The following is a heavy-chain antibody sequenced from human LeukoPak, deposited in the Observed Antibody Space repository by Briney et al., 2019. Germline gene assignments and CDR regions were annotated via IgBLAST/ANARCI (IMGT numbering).Heavy chain of an antibody. V-gene: IGHV3-21*01. Sequence: PGGSLRLSFTGSGFTFSSFTMNWVRQGPGKGLEWVASISNSGDYILYADSLKGRFPISRDNAKNSLFLQMSSLRAEDTAVYYCAREMYAGWYFAFDIWGQGTMVTVSS. CDR2: ISNSGDYI. D-gene: IGHD6-19*01. CDR3: AREMYAGWYFAFDI. J-gene: IGHJ3*02. CDR1: GFTFSSFT.